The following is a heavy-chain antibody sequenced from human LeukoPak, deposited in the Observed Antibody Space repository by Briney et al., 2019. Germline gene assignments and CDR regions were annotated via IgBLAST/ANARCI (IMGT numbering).Heavy chain of an antibody. D-gene: IGHD3-9*01. CDR2: IYYSGST. J-gene: IGHJ4*02. V-gene: IGHV4-30-4*07. CDR1: GGSISSAAYC. CDR3: ASGKRYYDILTGLRYYFDY. Sequence: SETLSLTCGVSGGSISSAAYCWSWIRQPPGKGLEWIGYIYYSGSTYYNPSLKSRVTISVDTSKNQFSLKLSSVTAADTAVYYCASGKRYYDILTGLRYYFDYWGQGTLVTVSS.